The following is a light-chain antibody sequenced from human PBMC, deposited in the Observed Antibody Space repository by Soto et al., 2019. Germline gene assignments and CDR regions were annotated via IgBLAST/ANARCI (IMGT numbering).Light chain of an antibody. J-gene: IGKJ4*01. V-gene: IGKV1-17*03. CDR2: GAS. Sequence: DIQMTQSPSAMSASVGDRVTITCRASQGIGNYLAWFQQKPGKVPKRLIYGASTLQSGVPSRFSGSGSGTEFTFTISSLQPEDFATYYCLQHLRYPLTLGGGTKVEIK. CDR1: QGIGNY. CDR3: LQHLRYPLT.